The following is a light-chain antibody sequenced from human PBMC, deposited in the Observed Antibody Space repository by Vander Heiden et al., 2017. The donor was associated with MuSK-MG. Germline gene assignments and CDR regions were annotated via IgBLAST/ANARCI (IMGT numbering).Light chain of an antibody. Sequence: EIVLTQSPGTLSLSPGERATLSCRSSQSVSTTYLAWYQQKPGQAPRVLIYGASSRAIGIPDRFSGSGSGTDFTLIISRLEPEDSAVYYCQQFGTSPIFGQGTKLENK. CDR3: QQFGTSPI. CDR1: QSVSTTY. V-gene: IGKV3-20*01. CDR2: GAS. J-gene: IGKJ2*01.